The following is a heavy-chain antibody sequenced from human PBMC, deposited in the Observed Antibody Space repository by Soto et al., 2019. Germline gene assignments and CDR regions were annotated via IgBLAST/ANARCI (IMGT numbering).Heavy chain of an antibody. D-gene: IGHD3-22*01. V-gene: IGHV4-34*01. CDR2: INHSGST. J-gene: IGHJ5*02. Sequence: SETLSLTCAVYGGSFSGYYWSWIRQPPGKGLEWIGEINHSGSTNYNPSLKSRVTISVDTSKNQFSLKLSSVTAADTAVYYRARGLPRTMIVVVIRGNWFDPWGQGTLVTVSS. CDR1: GGSFSGYY. CDR3: ARGLPRTMIVVVIRGNWFDP.